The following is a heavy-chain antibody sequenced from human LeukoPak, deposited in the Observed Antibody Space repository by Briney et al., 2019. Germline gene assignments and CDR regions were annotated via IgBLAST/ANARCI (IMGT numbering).Heavy chain of an antibody. D-gene: IGHD2-15*01. Sequence: PSETLSLTCAVYGGSFSGYYWSWIRQPPGKGLEWIGSIYYSGSTYYNPSLKSRVTISVDTSKNQFSLKLSSVTAADTAVYYCARCSSGAFDYWGQGTLVTVSS. CDR2: IYYSGST. CDR1: GGSFSGYY. J-gene: IGHJ4*02. V-gene: IGHV4-34*01. CDR3: ARCSSGAFDY.